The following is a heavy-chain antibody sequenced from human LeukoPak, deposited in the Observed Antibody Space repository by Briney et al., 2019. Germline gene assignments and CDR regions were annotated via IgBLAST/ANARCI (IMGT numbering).Heavy chain of an antibody. J-gene: IGHJ4*02. CDR3: AKDATYYYDSSGYSHYY. CDR2: ISGSGSST. V-gene: IGHV3-23*01. Sequence: PGWSLRLSCAACVFTFRSYAMNRVRQAPGKELEGVSAISGSGSSTYYADSVKGRFTISRDNSKNTLYLQMNSLRAEDTAVYYCAKDATYYYDSSGYSHYYWGQGTLVTVSS. CDR1: VFTFRSYA. D-gene: IGHD3-22*01.